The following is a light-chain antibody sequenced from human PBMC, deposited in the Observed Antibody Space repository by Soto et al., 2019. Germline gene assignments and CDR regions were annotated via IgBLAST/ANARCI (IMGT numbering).Light chain of an antibody. CDR1: QSISSW. V-gene: IGKV1-5*01. J-gene: IGKJ4*01. CDR3: QQYNSYSGLT. Sequence: DTQMTQSPSTLSASVGDRVTITCRASQSISSWLAWYQQKPGKAPKLLIYDASSLESGVPSRFSGCGSGTEFTLTISSLQPDDFATYYCQQYNSYSGLTFGGGTKVEIK. CDR2: DAS.